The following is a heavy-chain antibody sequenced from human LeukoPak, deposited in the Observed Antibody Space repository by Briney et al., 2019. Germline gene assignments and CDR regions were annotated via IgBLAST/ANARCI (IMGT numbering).Heavy chain of an antibody. D-gene: IGHD3-22*01. Sequence: GGSVRLSCAASGFTVSSNYMSWVRQAPGKGLEWVSYISSSGSTIYYADSVKGRFTISRDNAKNSLYLQMNSLRAEDTAVYYCARDRGRSGYYDSSRGQGTLVTVSS. J-gene: IGHJ4*02. CDR3: ARDRGRSGYYDSS. V-gene: IGHV3-11*04. CDR2: ISSSGSTI. CDR1: GFTVSSNY.